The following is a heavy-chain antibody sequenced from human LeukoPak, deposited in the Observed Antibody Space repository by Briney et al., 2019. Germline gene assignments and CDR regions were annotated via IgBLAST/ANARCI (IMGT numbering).Heavy chain of an antibody. J-gene: IGHJ4*02. Sequence: KPSETLSLTCTVSGGSISSYYWSWIRQPPGKGLEWIGYIYYSGSTNYNPSLKSRVTISVDTSKNQFSLKLSSVTAADTAVYYCARHDSSAWYGGVDHWGQGTLVTASS. V-gene: IGHV4-59*08. CDR2: IYYSGST. CDR1: GGSISSYY. CDR3: ARHDSSAWYGGVDH. D-gene: IGHD6-19*01.